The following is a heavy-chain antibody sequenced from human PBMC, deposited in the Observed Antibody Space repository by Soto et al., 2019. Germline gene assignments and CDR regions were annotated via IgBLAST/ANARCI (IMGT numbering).Heavy chain of an antibody. CDR1: GGTFSSYA. CDR3: ARVTSMVRGVIDNWFDP. V-gene: IGHV1-69*01. D-gene: IGHD3-10*01. CDR2: IIPMYGPA. J-gene: IGHJ5*02. Sequence: QVPLVQSGAEVKKPGSSVTVSCKASGGTFSSYAIHWVRQAPGQGLEWMGGIIPMYGPAKYAQRFQGRVTITADESTPTVYMELTGLTSQDTAVYYCARVTSMVRGVIDNWFDPWGHGTLVTVSS.